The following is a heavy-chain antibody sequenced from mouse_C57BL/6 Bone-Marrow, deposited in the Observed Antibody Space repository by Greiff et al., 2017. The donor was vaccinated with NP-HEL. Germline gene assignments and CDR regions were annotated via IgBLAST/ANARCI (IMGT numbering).Heavy chain of an antibody. CDR2: IYPGSGNT. D-gene: IGHD3-2*01. CDR1: GYTFTDYY. J-gene: IGHJ2*01. CDR3: AERQPEDFDY. V-gene: IGHV1-84*01. Sequence: VQLQQSGPELVKPGASVKISCKASGYTFTDYYINWVKQRLGQGLERIGWIYPGSGNTKYNEKFKGKATLTVDTSSSTAYMQLSSLTSEDSAVYFCAERQPEDFDYWGQGTTLTVSS.